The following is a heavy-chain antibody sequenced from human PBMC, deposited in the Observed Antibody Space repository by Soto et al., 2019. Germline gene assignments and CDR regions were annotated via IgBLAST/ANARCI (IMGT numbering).Heavy chain of an antibody. Sequence: QVQLVQSGPEMKKPGSAVEVSCKASGGTFNTYAMNWVRQVPGQGLEWMGGIFPMFDVPRYAQKFEGRVTITLDDSSTTAYMDLSSLRFDDTAVYYCARSVGSGGVIGGFDYWGQGTLVSV. CDR1: GGTFNTYA. CDR3: ARSVGSGGVIGGFDY. D-gene: IGHD3-16*02. CDR2: IFPMFDVP. V-gene: IGHV1-69*19. J-gene: IGHJ4*02.